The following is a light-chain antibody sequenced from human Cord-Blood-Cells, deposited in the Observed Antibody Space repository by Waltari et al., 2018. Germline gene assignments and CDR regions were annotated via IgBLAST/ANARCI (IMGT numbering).Light chain of an antibody. CDR3: SSYTSSSTLA. J-gene: IGLJ2*01. CDR2: EVS. Sequence: QSALTQPASVSGSPGQSITISCTGTSSDVGGYNYVSWYQQHPGKAPKLMIYEVSNRPSGVSTRFSVSKSGNTASLTISGLQAEDEADYYCSSYTSSSTLAFGGGTKLTVL. CDR1: SSDVGGYNY. V-gene: IGLV2-14*01.